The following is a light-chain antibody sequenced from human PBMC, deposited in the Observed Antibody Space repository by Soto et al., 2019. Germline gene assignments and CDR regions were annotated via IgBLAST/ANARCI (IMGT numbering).Light chain of an antibody. CDR1: IANIATNY. CDR3: ATWDDSLNGPKL. V-gene: IGLV1-47*01. J-gene: IGLJ2*01. Sequence: QAVVTQPPSASGTPGQRVTISCSGSIANIATNYVYWYQHLPGTAPKLLIYRNDLRPSGVPDRFSGSKSGTSASLAISGLRSEDEADYYCATWDDSLNGPKLFGGWTKLTVL. CDR2: RND.